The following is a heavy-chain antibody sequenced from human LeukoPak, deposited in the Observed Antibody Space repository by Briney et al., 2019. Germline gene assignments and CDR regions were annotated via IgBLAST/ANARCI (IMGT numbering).Heavy chain of an antibody. V-gene: IGHV3-30*18. J-gene: IGHJ3*01. CDR1: GFTFSTYG. CDR2: ISYDGRNK. D-gene: IGHD2-21*02. Sequence: GGSLRLSCAASGFTFSTYGMHWVRRAPGKGLEWVAGISYDGRNKYYVDSVKGRFTISRDNSKNTLNLQMNSLRAEDTAVYYCAKPRGGDSWAFDVWGQGTMVTVSS. CDR3: AKPRGGDSWAFDV.